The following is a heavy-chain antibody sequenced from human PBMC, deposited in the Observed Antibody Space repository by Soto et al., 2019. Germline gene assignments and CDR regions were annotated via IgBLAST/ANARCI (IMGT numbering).Heavy chain of an antibody. Sequence: SETLSLTCTVSGGSISSSSYYWGWIRQPPGKGLEWFGRIYYSGSTYYNPSLKSRVTISVATSKNQFSLKLSTVTAADTAVYYCGRNPTPAISIFGVAWGQGTPVTVSS. V-gene: IGHV4-39*01. CDR1: GGSISSSSYY. CDR2: IYYSGST. D-gene: IGHD3-3*01. J-gene: IGHJ5*02. CDR3: GRNPTPAISIFGVA.